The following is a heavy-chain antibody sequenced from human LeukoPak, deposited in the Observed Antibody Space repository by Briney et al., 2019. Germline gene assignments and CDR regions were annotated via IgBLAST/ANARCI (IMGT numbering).Heavy chain of an antibody. CDR2: IYHSGRS. CDR3: ARDQVECTGGTCQSRVGFDF. V-gene: IGHV4-31*03. CDR1: GDSISNGAKY. Sequence: PSETLSLTCTVSGDSISNGAKYWSWIRQHPGRGLEWIGYIYHSGRSYYNPSLKSRITMSVDTSKNQFSLNLSSVTAADTAVYYCARDQVECTGGTCQSRVGFDFWGQGTLVTVSS. J-gene: IGHJ4*02. D-gene: IGHD2-8*02.